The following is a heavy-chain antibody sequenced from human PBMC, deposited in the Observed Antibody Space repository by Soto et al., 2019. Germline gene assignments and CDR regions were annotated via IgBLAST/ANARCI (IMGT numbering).Heavy chain of an antibody. CDR2: ISSSSSYI. Sequence: GESLKISCAASGFTFSSYSMNWVRQAPGKGLEWVSSISSSSSYIYYADSVKGRFTISRDNAKNSLYLQMNSLRAEDTAVYYCARDPAGYYDATEYFQHWGQGTLVTVSS. CDR1: GFTFSSYS. J-gene: IGHJ1*01. V-gene: IGHV3-21*01. D-gene: IGHD3-22*01. CDR3: ARDPAGYYDATEYFQH.